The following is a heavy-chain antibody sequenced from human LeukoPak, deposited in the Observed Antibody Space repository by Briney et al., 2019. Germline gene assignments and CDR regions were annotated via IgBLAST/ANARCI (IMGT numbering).Heavy chain of an antibody. V-gene: IGHV3-49*04. D-gene: IGHD2-2*01. Sequence: GGSLRLSCTASGFTFGDYAMSWVRQAPGKGLEWVGFIRSIAYGGTTEYAASVKGRFTISRDDSKSIAYLQMNGLKTEDTAVYYCTGYCSSTSCYNYYYGMDVWGQGTTVTVSS. J-gene: IGHJ6*02. CDR1: GFTFGDYA. CDR2: IRSIAYGGTT. CDR3: TGYCSSTSCYNYYYGMDV.